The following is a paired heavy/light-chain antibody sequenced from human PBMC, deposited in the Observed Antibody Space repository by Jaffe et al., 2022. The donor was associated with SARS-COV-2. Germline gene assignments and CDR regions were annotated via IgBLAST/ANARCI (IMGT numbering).Light chain of an antibody. CDR3: QQFGSSPPYS. J-gene: IGKJ2*03. Sequence: EIVLTQSPGTLSLSPGERATLSCRASQSVSSSYLAWYQQKPGQAPRLLIYGASSRATGIPDRFSGSGSVTDFTLTISRLEPEDFAVYYCQQFGSSPPYSFGQGTKLEIK. CDR1: QSVSSSY. CDR2: GAS. V-gene: IGKV3-20*01.
Heavy chain of an antibody. J-gene: IGHJ3*02. CDR2: IREDRSEI. Sequence: EVQLVESGGGLVQPGGSLRLSCAASGFTFSSYWMFWVRQSPWKGLEWVASIREDRSEIYYVDSVRGRFTISRDNAKNSLYLQMDSLRAEDTAVYYCARDPFIKAFDIWGQGTMVTVSS. V-gene: IGHV3-7*01. CDR1: GFTFSSYW. CDR3: ARDPFIKAFDI.